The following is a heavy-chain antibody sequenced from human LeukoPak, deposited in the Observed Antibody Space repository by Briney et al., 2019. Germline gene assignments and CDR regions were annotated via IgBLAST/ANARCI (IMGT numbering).Heavy chain of an antibody. CDR1: GVYLTTNA. D-gene: IGHD6-13*01. V-gene: IGHV3-23*01. CDR2: IRIGGSGT. J-gene: IGHJ5*02. CDR3: ARCMVLSQGWCNWFDP. Sequence: GGSLRLSCAASGVYLTTNAMTWDRQAPAKGLEWVSSIRIGGSGTYYADSVKGRFTISRDNSDNTLHLQMSSLRVEDPARYLFARCMVLSQGWCNWFDPWGQGTLVTVSS.